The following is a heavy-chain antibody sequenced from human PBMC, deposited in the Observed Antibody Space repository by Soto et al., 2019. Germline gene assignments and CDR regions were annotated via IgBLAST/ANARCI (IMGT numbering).Heavy chain of an antibody. D-gene: IGHD5-12*01. CDR1: GFTFSSYA. CDR3: ARDWARWLHLPGAFDT. J-gene: IGHJ3*02. CDR2: ISYDGSNK. V-gene: IGHV3-30-3*01. Sequence: LRLSCAASGFTFSSYAMHWVRQAPGKGLEWVAVISYDGSNKYYADSVKGRFTISRDNSKNTLYLQMNSLRAEDTAVYYCARDWARWLHLPGAFDTWGQGTMVTVSS.